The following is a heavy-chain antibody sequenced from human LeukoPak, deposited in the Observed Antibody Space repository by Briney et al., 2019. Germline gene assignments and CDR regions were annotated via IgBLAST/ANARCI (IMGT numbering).Heavy chain of an antibody. J-gene: IGHJ5*02. D-gene: IGHD2-2*02. Sequence: PGGSLRLSCAASGFTFSSYWMSWVRQAPGKGLEWVANIKQDGSEINYVDSVKGRFTISRDNAKNSVYLQMNSLRAEDTAVYYCARGYCSSSSCYKNWFDPWGQGTLVTVSP. CDR3: ARGYCSSSSCYKNWFDP. CDR2: IKQDGSEI. CDR1: GFTFSSYW. V-gene: IGHV3-7*04.